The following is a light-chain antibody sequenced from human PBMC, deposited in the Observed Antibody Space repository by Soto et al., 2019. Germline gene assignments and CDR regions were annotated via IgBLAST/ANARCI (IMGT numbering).Light chain of an antibody. J-gene: IGKJ1*01. CDR1: QSISSY. V-gene: IGKV1-39*01. CDR3: QQSYSTPVT. CDR2: AAS. Sequence: TQSPATLSLSPGERATLSCGASQSISSYLNWYQQKPGKAPKLLIYAASSLQSGVPSRFSGSGSGTDFTLTISSLQPEDFATYYCQQSYSTPVTFGQGTKVEIK.